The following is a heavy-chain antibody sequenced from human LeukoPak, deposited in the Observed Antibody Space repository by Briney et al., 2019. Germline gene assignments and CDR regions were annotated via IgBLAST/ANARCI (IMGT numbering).Heavy chain of an antibody. CDR1: GSSFTSYW. CDR3: ARHDTAMVNLDP. D-gene: IGHD5-18*01. CDR2: IYPGDSDT. V-gene: IGHV5-51*01. J-gene: IGHJ5*02. Sequence: KPGESLQISCEGSGSSFTSYWIGWVRPLPGKGLEWMGIIYPGDSDTRYSPSFQGQVTISADKSISTAYLQWSSLKASDTAMYYCARHDTAMVNLDPWGQGTLVTVSS.